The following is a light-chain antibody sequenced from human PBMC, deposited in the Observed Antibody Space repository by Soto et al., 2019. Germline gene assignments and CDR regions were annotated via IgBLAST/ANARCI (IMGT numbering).Light chain of an antibody. CDR1: SSDVGGYNY. J-gene: IGLJ1*01. V-gene: IGLV2-8*01. CDR2: EVS. CDR3: SSYAVTNIFV. Sequence: LTQPPSASGYHGQSVTISCTGTSSDVGGYNYVSWYQQHPGKAPKVIIYEVSKRPSGVPDRFSGSKSGSTASLTVSGLQAEDEADYYCSSYAVTNIFVFGTGTKATVL.